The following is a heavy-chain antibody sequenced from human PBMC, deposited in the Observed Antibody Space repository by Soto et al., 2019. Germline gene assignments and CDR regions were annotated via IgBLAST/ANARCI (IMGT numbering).Heavy chain of an antibody. CDR1: GFTFSNYA. Sequence: EVQLLESGGGLVQPGGSQRLSCAASGFTFSNYAMSWVRQAPGRGLEWISVISNSGDRTHSADSVKGRFTISRDNSKNTVFLQMNSLRVEDTAVYFCATEWDNGGYGGVHFEFWGQGTLVTVSS. CDR3: ATEWDNGGYGGVHFEF. CDR2: ISNSGDRT. D-gene: IGHD5-12*01. V-gene: IGHV3-23*01. J-gene: IGHJ4*02.